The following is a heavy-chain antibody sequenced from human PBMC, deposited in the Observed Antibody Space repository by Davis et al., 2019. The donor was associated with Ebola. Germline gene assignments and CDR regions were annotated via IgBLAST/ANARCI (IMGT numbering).Heavy chain of an antibody. CDR1: GYTFTSYG. Sequence: SVKVSCKASGYTFTSYGISWVRQAPGQGLEWMGGIIPIFGTANYAQKFQGRVTITADESTSTAYMELSSLRSEDTAVYYCAREVQQLVLRLGFDPWGQGTLVTVSS. V-gene: IGHV1-69*13. D-gene: IGHD6-13*01. J-gene: IGHJ5*02. CDR2: IIPIFGTA. CDR3: AREVQQLVLRLGFDP.